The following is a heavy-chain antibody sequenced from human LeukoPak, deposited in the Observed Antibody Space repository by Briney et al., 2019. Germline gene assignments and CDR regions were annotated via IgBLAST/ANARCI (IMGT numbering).Heavy chain of an antibody. CDR2: IDYDSSHI. CDR3: TRDPLRYLRVGHYDY. J-gene: IGHJ4*02. CDR1: GFTFSSYS. Sequence: GGSLRLSCAASGFTFSSYSMNWVRQVPGKGLEWVSSIDYDSSHIYYAASVRGRFTTSRDNARNLVYLQMDSLRVEDTAVYYCTRDPLRYLRVGHYDYWGQGTLVAVSS. V-gene: IGHV3-21*01. D-gene: IGHD3-9*01.